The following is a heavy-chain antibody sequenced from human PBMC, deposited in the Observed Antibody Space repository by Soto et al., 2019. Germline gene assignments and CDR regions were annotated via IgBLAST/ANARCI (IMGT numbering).Heavy chain of an antibody. CDR1: GPTFTSYA. CDR2: INAGNGNT. D-gene: IGHD6-19*01. Sequence: ASVKVSCKASGPTFTSYAMHWVRQAPGQRLEWMGWINAGNGNTKYSQKFQGRVTITRDTSASTAYMELSSLRSEDTAVYYCARDRGYSSGSLTYYYYYGMDVWGQGTTVTVSS. J-gene: IGHJ6*02. CDR3: ARDRGYSSGSLTYYYYYGMDV. V-gene: IGHV1-3*01.